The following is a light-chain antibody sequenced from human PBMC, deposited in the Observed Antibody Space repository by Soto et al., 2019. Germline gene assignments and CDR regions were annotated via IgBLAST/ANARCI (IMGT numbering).Light chain of an antibody. CDR1: HSINSN. CDR3: QQYNNWPRT. V-gene: IGKV3-15*01. J-gene: IGKJ1*01. Sequence: EIVITQSPATLSVSPGETTTLSCRASHSINSNLAWYQQKPGQAPRLLIYGASTRATGIPARFSGSGSGTEFTLTISSLQSEDFAVYYCQQYNNWPRTFGQGTKVDIK. CDR2: GAS.